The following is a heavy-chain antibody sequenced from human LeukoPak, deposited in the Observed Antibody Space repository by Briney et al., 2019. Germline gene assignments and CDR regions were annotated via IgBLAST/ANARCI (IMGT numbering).Heavy chain of an antibody. CDR3: ARAGESSGWYY. CDR2: IYPGAPDT. J-gene: IGHJ4*02. Sequence: GESLKISCKGSGYSFTSYWIGWVRQMPGKGLEWMGIIYPGAPDTRYSPSFQGQVTISADKSISTAYLQWSRLKASGTAMYYCARAGESSGWYYRGQGTLVTVSS. CDR1: GYSFTSYW. V-gene: IGHV5-51*01. D-gene: IGHD6-19*01.